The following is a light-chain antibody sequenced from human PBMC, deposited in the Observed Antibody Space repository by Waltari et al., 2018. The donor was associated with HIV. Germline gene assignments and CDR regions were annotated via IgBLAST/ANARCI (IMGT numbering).Light chain of an antibody. CDR3: QAWDSSTGRV. J-gene: IGLJ2*01. CDR2: QDS. V-gene: IGLV3-1*01. Sequence: SYELTQPPSVSVSPGQTASIPCSGDKLGDKYACWYQQKPGQSPVLVIYQDSKRPSGIPERFSGSNSGNTATLTISGTQAMDEADYYCQAWDSSTGRVFGGGTKLTVL. CDR1: KLGDKY.